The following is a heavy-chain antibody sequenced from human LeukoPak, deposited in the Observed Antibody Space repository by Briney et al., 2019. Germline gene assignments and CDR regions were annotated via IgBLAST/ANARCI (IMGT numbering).Heavy chain of an antibody. Sequence: GGSLRLSCAASGFTFSDYFMSWVRQAPGKGLEWVSGISGSIGGTYYADSVKGRFTISRDNSKNRLNLQMNSLRAEDTALYYCAKGIYTPMDLDHWGQGTLVTVSS. CDR2: ISGSIGGT. D-gene: IGHD5-18*01. CDR3: AKGIYTPMDLDH. CDR1: GFTFSDYF. V-gene: IGHV3-23*01. J-gene: IGHJ4*02.